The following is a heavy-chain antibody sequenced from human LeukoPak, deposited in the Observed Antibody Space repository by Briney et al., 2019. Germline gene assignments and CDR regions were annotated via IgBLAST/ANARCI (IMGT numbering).Heavy chain of an antibody. CDR3: ARVGGTGYFDY. V-gene: IGHV3-7*01. CDR2: IKPDGSEK. D-gene: IGHD3-16*01. J-gene: IGHJ4*03. CDR1: GFTFSSNW. Sequence: GGSLRLSCAASGFTFSSNWMSWVRQAPGKGLEWVANIKPDGSEKYYVDSVRGRFTISRDNAKNSLYLQMNSLRAEDTAVYYCARVGGTGYFDYWGRGTLVTVSS.